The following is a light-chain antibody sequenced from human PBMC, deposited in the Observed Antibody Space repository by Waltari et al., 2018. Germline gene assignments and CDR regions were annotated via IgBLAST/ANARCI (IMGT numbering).Light chain of an antibody. V-gene: IGLV1-40*01. J-gene: IGLJ1*01. Sequence: HSVLTQPPSVSGAPGPRVTIPCTGRWSNFGALFDVHWYQQIPGGAPKLLIYGNINRPSGVPDRFSGSKSGTSASLAITGLQAEDEADYYCQSYDSRLSGYVFGTATTVTVL. CDR3: QSYDSRLSGYV. CDR1: WSNFGALFD. CDR2: GNI.